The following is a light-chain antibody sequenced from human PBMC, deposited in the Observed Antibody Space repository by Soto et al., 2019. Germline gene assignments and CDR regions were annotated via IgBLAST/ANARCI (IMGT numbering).Light chain of an antibody. V-gene: IGKV3-20*01. J-gene: IGKJ1*01. CDR3: QQYGSSPVT. Sequence: EIVLTQSPGTLSLSPGGRATLSCRASQSVSSSYLAWYQQKPGQAPRLLIYGASSRATDIPDRFSGSGSGTDFTLTISRLEPEDFVVYYCQQYGSSPVTFGQGTKVEIK. CDR2: GAS. CDR1: QSVSSSY.